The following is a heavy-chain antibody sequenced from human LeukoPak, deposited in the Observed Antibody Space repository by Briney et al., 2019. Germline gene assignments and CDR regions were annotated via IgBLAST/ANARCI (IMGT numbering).Heavy chain of an antibody. Sequence: GGSLRLSCRASGFTFSSYAMSWVRQAPGKGLEWVSSISSSSSYIYYADSVKGRFTISRDNAKNTLYLQMNSLRPEDTAVYYCVSGVSIWLGNAFDFWGQGTMVTVSS. J-gene: IGHJ3*01. V-gene: IGHV3-21*01. D-gene: IGHD3-10*01. CDR1: GFTFSSYA. CDR3: VSGVSIWLGNAFDF. CDR2: ISSSSSYI.